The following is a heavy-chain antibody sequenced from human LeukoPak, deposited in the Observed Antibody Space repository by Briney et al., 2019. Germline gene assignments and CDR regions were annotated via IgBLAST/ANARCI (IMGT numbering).Heavy chain of an antibody. J-gene: IGHJ6*02. CDR1: GFTFISYS. CDR3: ARDGCSSTSCYYHYYYGMDV. Sequence: GGSLRLSCAASGFTFISYSMNWVRQAPGKGLEWVSSISSSSSYIYYADSVKGRFTISRDNAKNSLYLQMNSLRAEDTAVYYCARDGCSSTSCYYHYYYGMDVWGQGTPVTVSS. D-gene: IGHD2-2*01. CDR2: ISSSSSYI. V-gene: IGHV3-21*01.